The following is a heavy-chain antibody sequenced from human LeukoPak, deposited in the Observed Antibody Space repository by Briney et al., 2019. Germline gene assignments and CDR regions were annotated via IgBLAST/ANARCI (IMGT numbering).Heavy chain of an antibody. V-gene: IGHV1-2*02. Sequence: EASVKVSCKASGYTFTGYYVHWVRQAPGQGLEWMGWINPNSGGTDYAQKFQGRVTMTRDTSISTAYMELSRLRSDDTAVYYCARVSRYGSGTVNWFDPWGQGTLVTVSS. D-gene: IGHD3-10*01. CDR3: ARVSRYGSGTVNWFDP. CDR2: INPNSGGT. CDR1: GYTFTGYY. J-gene: IGHJ5*02.